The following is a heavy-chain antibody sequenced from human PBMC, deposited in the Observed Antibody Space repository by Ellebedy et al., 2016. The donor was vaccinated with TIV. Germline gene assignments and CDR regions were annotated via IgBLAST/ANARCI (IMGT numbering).Heavy chain of an antibody. J-gene: IGHJ4*02. CDR2: ILGVDGST. D-gene: IGHD1-26*01. CDR1: GFTFNTFD. CDR3: VKGAWADD. Sequence: GGSLRLXXAASGFTFNTFDMTWALQAPGKGLEWVSTILGVDGSTYYADSVKGRFTISKDSSRNTLFLQMNSLRAEDSAIYYCVKGAWADDWGQGSLVTVSS. V-gene: IGHV3-23*01.